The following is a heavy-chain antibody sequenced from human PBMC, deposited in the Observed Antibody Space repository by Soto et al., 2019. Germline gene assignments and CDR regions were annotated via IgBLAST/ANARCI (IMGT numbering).Heavy chain of an antibody. J-gene: IGHJ5*02. V-gene: IGHV4-34*01. CDR2: INHSGST. Sequence: SETLSLTCAVYCGSFSGYYWSWIRQPPGKGLEWIGEINHSGSTNYNPSLKSRVTISVDTSKNQFSLKLSSVTAADTAVYYCARRVGYCSSTSCRNNNWFDPWGQGTLVTVSS. CDR1: CGSFSGYY. CDR3: ARRVGYCSSTSCRNNNWFDP. D-gene: IGHD2-2*03.